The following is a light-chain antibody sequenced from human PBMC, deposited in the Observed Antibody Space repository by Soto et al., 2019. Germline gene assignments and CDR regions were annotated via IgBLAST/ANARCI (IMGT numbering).Light chain of an antibody. CDR1: QSVSRN. V-gene: IGKV3-15*01. CDR2: AAS. CDR3: QQYNNGPYT. J-gene: IGKJ2*01. Sequence: EIVMTQSPATLSVSPGERATLSCRASQSVSRNLAWYQQKPGQAPRLLIYAASTRATGIPARFSGSGSGTEFTLTISSLQSEEFAVYYCQQYNNGPYTFGQGTKLEIK.